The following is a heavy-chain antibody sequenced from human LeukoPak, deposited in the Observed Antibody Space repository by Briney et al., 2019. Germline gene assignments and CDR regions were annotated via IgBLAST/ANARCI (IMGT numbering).Heavy chain of an antibody. J-gene: IGHJ5*02. CDR1: GGSFSGYY. Sequence: SETLSLTCAVYGGSFSGYYWSWIRQPPGKGLEWIGEINHSGSTNYNPSLKSRVTISVDTSKNQFSLKLSSVTAADTAVYYCANYCSGGSCYGWFDPWGQGTLVTVSS. D-gene: IGHD2-15*01. CDR3: ANYCSGGSCYGWFDP. V-gene: IGHV4-34*01. CDR2: INHSGST.